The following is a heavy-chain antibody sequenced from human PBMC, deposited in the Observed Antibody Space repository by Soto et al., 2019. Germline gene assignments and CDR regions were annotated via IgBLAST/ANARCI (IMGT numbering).Heavy chain of an antibody. J-gene: IGHJ6*02. Sequence: SVKVSCKASGGTFSSYAISWVRQAPGQGLEWMGGIIPIFGTANYAQKFQGRVTITADESTSTAYMELSSLRSEDTAVYYCAREVIAARQGDYYYYGMDVWGQGTTVTV. D-gene: IGHD6-6*01. CDR1: GGTFSSYA. V-gene: IGHV1-69*13. CDR3: AREVIAARQGDYYYYGMDV. CDR2: IIPIFGTA.